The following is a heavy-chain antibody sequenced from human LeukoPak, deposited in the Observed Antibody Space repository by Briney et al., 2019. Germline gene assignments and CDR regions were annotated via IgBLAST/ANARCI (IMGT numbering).Heavy chain of an antibody. V-gene: IGHV4-4*07. J-gene: IGHJ6*03. CDR1: GGSISSHY. CDR3: AREFWSGYYGYYYYYMDV. Sequence: SETLSLTCTVSGGSISSHYGSWIRQPAGKGLEWIGRINTRGNTNYNSSLKSRVTMSVDTSKNQFSLKLSSVTAADTAVYYCAREFWSGYYGYYYYYMDVWGKGTTVTVSS. CDR2: INTRGNT. D-gene: IGHD3-3*01.